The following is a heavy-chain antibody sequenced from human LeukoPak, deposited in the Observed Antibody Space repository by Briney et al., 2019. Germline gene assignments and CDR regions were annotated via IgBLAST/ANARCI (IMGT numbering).Heavy chain of an antibody. CDR1: GFTFGDYA. Sequence: PGGSLRLSCTASGFTFGDYAMSWFRQAPGKGLEWVGFITSKAYGGTTEYAASVKGRFTISRDDSKSIAYLQMNSLKTEDTAVYYCSTYSSSWTLNYYGMDVWGQGTTVTVSS. CDR3: STYSSSWTLNYYGMDV. D-gene: IGHD6-13*01. J-gene: IGHJ6*02. CDR2: ITSKAYGGTT. V-gene: IGHV3-49*03.